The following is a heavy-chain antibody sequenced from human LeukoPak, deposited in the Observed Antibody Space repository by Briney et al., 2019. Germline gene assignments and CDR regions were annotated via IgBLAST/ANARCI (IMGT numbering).Heavy chain of an antibody. Sequence: PSETLSLTCTVSGGSISSYYWSWIRQPPGKGLEWIGEIYHSGSTNYDPSLKSRVTISVDTSKNQFSLNLTSVTAADAAVYYCARDLGYGGFDWAPWGQGTLVTVSS. CDR3: ARDLGYGGFDWAP. V-gene: IGHV4-59*12. CDR2: IYHSGST. D-gene: IGHD5-12*01. CDR1: GGSISSYY. J-gene: IGHJ5*02.